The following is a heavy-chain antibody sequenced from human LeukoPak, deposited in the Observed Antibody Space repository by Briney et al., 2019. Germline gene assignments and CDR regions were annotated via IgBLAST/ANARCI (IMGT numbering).Heavy chain of an antibody. D-gene: IGHD1-20*01. J-gene: IGHJ4*02. CDR1: GHTFTSYD. CDR3: ARGLMRAYNWNY. V-gene: IGHV1-8*01. CDR2: MNPNSGNT. Sequence: ASVKVSCKASGHTFTSYDINWVRQATGQGLEWMGWMNPNSGNTGYAQKFQGRVTMTRNTSISTAYMELSSLRSEDTAVYYCARGLMRAYNWNYWGQGTLVTVSS.